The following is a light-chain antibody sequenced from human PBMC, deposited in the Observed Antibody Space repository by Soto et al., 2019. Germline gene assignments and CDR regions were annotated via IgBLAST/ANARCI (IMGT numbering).Light chain of an antibody. J-gene: IGKJ4*01. CDR2: DTS. CDR3: QQYNHWPRMLS. V-gene: IGKV3-15*01. CDR1: QSLTSN. Sequence: EILLTQSPVTLSVSPGARATLSCRASQSLTSNLAWHQQRPGQAPRLLIYDTSTRATDVPARFSGSGSGTEFTLTIASLQSEDFAVYYCQQYNHWPRMLSFGGGTRVEL.